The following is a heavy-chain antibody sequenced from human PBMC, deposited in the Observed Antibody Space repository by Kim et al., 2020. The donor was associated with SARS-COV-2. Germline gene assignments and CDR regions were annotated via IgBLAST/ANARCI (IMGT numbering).Heavy chain of an antibody. V-gene: IGHV1-69*02. Sequence: NYAQKFQGGVTITADKSTSTAYMELSSLRSEDTAVYYCARLAARRPSGDYWGQGTLVTVSS. D-gene: IGHD6-6*01. CDR3: ARLAARRPSGDY. J-gene: IGHJ4*02.